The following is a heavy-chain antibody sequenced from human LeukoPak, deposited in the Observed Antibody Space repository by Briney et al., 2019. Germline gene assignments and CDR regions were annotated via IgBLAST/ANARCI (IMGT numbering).Heavy chain of an antibody. CDR2: ISWNSGSI. D-gene: IGHD6-6*01. V-gene: IGHV3-9*01. CDR1: GFTFDDYA. CDR3: ANAPSIADVVGD. Sequence: GGSLRLSCAASGFTFDDYAMHWVRQAPGKGLEWVSGISWNSGSIGYADSVKGRFTISRDNAKNSLYLQMNSLRAEDTALYYCANAPSIADVVGDWGQGTLVTVSS. J-gene: IGHJ4*02.